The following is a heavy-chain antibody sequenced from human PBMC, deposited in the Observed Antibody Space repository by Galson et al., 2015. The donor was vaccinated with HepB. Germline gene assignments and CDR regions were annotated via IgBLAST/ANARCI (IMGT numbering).Heavy chain of an antibody. CDR1: GYTFTGYY. CDR3: ARDSSSSEPYYYYGMDV. J-gene: IGHJ6*02. D-gene: IGHD6-6*01. CDR2: INPNSGGT. Sequence: SVKVSCKASGYTFTGYYMHWVRQAPGQGLEWMGWINPNSGGTNYAQKFQGWVTMTRDTSISTAYMELSRLRSDDTAVYYCARDSSSSEPYYYYGMDVWGQGTTVTVS. V-gene: IGHV1-2*04.